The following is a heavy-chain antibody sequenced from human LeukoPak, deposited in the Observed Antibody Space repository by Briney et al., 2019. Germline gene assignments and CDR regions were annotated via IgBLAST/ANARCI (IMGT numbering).Heavy chain of an antibody. CDR1: GGSISSGSYY. Sequence: SETLSLTCTVSGGSISSGSYYWSWIRQPAGKGLEWIGRIYTSGSTNYNPSLKSRVTISVDTSKNQSSLKLSSVTAADTAVYYCARTLIAVAGHYYYYMDVWGKGTTVTISS. J-gene: IGHJ6*03. D-gene: IGHD6-19*01. CDR2: IYTSGST. V-gene: IGHV4-61*02. CDR3: ARTLIAVAGHYYYYMDV.